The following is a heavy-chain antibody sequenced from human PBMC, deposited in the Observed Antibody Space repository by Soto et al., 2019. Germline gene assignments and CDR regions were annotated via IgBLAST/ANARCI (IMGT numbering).Heavy chain of an antibody. CDR1: GFTFSSYS. Sequence: GGSLRLSCAASGFTFSSYSMNWVRQAPGKGLEWVSSISSSSSYIYYADSVKGRFTISRDNAKNSLYLQMNSLRAEDTAVYYCARDKLVFGSGTHRGFDYWGQGTLVTVSS. CDR3: ARDKLVFGSGTHRGFDY. CDR2: ISSSSSYI. J-gene: IGHJ4*02. D-gene: IGHD3-10*01. V-gene: IGHV3-21*01.